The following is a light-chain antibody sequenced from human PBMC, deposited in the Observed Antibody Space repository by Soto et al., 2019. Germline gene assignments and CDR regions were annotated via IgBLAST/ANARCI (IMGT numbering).Light chain of an antibody. J-gene: IGLJ2*01. CDR1: SGHSNSI. CDR2: LEGSGSY. V-gene: IGLV4-60*03. CDR3: ETWNSNTRL. Sequence: QPVLTQSSSASASLGSSVKLTCTLSSGHSNSIIAWHQQQPGKAPRHLMNLEGSGSYNKGSGVPDRFTGSSSGADRYLTISSLQSEDEADYYCETWNSNTRLFGGGTKLTVL.